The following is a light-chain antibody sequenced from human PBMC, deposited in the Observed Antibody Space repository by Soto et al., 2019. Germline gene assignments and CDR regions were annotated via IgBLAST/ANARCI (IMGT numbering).Light chain of an antibody. Sequence: EIVLTQSPGTLSFSPGERPTLSCRSSQSVSSNFLAWYQQKPGQAPRLLIYGASYRATGIPDRFSGSGSGTDFTLTISRLEPEDFAVYYCQQYGTSPTFGQGTKVDIK. CDR2: GAS. V-gene: IGKV3-20*01. CDR3: QQYGTSPT. CDR1: QSVSSNF. J-gene: IGKJ1*01.